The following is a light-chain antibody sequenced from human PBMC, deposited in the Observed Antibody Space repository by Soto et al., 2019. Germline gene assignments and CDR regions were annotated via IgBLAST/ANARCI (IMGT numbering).Light chain of an antibody. V-gene: IGKV3-20*01. CDR1: QSVSSSY. CDR2: GAS. CDR3: QQYGSSPPYT. J-gene: IGKJ2*01. Sequence: EIVLTQSPGPLSLSPGQRATLSCRASQSVSSSYLAWYQQKPGQAPRLLIYGASSRATGIPDRFSGSGSGKDFTLTISRLEPEDFAVYYCQQYGSSPPYTFGQGTKLEIK.